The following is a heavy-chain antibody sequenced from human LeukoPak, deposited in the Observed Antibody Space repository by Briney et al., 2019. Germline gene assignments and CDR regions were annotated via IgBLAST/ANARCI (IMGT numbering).Heavy chain of an antibody. CDR2: IYPGDSDI. D-gene: IGHD6-19*01. V-gene: IGHV5-51*01. Sequence: GESLKISCKGSEDSFTSYWIGWVRQMPGKGLECMGIIYPGDSDIRYSPSFQGQVTISVDKSINTAYLQWSSLKASDTAMYYCARRSSGWYQDYWGQGTLVTVSS. J-gene: IGHJ4*02. CDR3: ARRSSGWYQDY. CDR1: EDSFTSYW.